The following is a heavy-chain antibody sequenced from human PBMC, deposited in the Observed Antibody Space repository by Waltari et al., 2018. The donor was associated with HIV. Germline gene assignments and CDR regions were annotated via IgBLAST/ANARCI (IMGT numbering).Heavy chain of an antibody. CDR3: ARLLRAPAGGRFFYYIDY. D-gene: IGHD2-15*01. CDR1: GFTLRNYD. V-gene: IGHV3-13*01. J-gene: IGHJ4*02. Sequence: EVQLMDSGGGLVQPGGSLRVSCAASGFTLRNYDIHWVLQVTGKGLEWVSGMGTAGDTYYSDSVKGRFTISRENAKNSLHLLMNSLRGEDTGIYYCARLLRAPAGGRFFYYIDYWGQGTPVTVSS. CDR2: MGTAGDT.